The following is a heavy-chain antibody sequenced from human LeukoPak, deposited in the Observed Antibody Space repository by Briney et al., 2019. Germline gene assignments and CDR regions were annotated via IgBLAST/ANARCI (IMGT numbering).Heavy chain of an antibody. Sequence: PGRSLRLSCAASGFTFSSYAMHWVRQAPGKGLEWVAVISYDGSNKYYADSVKGRFTISRDNSKNTLYLQMISLRAEDTAVYYCAGGKDTEWELLFYFDYWGQGTLVTVSS. J-gene: IGHJ4*02. CDR1: GFTFSSYA. V-gene: IGHV3-30*04. CDR3: AGGKDTEWELLFYFDY. CDR2: ISYDGSNK. D-gene: IGHD1-26*01.